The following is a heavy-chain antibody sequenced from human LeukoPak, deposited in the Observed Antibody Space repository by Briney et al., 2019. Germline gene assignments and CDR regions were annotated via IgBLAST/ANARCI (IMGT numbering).Heavy chain of an antibody. Sequence: GESLKISCKSSGYSFTSYWIGWVRQMPGKGLEWMGIIYPGDSDTRYSPSFQGQVTISAAKSISTAYLQWSSLKASDTAMYYCARHKPYYYGSGSSYYFDHWGQGTLVTVSS. CDR1: GYSFTSYW. D-gene: IGHD3-10*01. J-gene: IGHJ4*02. V-gene: IGHV5-51*01. CDR2: IYPGDSDT. CDR3: ARHKPYYYGSGSSYYFDH.